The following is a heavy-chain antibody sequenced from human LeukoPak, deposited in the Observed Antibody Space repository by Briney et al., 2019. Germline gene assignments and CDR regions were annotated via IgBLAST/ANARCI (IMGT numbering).Heavy chain of an antibody. Sequence: GGSLRLSCAASGFTFNRYAMYRVRQAQGKGREWVSSITGSGGSTYYAESVRGRFTISRDNSKNTVYMQMNSLRDEDTAVYYCAKTTIGYSSGRFPGWPVDYWGQGTLVTVSS. D-gene: IGHD6-19*01. V-gene: IGHV3-23*01. J-gene: IGHJ4*02. CDR3: AKTTIGYSSGRFPGWPVDY. CDR2: ITGSGGST. CDR1: GFTFNRYA.